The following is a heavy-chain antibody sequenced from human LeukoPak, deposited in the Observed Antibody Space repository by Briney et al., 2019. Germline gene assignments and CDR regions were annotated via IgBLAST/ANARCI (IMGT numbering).Heavy chain of an antibody. V-gene: IGHV3-7*01. J-gene: IGHJ4*02. CDR2: IKRDGSEK. D-gene: IGHD6-19*01. Sequence: GGSLRLSCAASGFTFSSYWMSWVRQAPGKGLEWVANIKRDGSEKYYVDSVKGRFTISRDDAKNSLYLQMNSLRAEDTAVYYCARSKRQWLPQGYCGQGTLVTVSS. CDR3: ARSKRQWLPQGY. CDR1: GFTFSSYW.